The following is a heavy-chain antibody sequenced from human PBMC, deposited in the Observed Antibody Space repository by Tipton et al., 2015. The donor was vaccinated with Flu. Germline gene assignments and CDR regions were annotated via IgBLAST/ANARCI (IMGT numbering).Heavy chain of an antibody. CDR1: GFTFSSYW. CDR3: ARDNIMYYYGSGSYSSRTSYLEK. Sequence: SLRLSCAASGFTFSSYWMSWVRQAPGKGLEWVANIKQDGSEKYYVDSVKGRFTISRDNAKNSLYLQMNSLRAEDTAVYYCARDNIMYYYGSGSYSSRTSYLEKWGKGTL. V-gene: IGHV3-7*01. J-gene: IGHJ4*02. CDR2: IKQDGSEK. D-gene: IGHD3-10*01.